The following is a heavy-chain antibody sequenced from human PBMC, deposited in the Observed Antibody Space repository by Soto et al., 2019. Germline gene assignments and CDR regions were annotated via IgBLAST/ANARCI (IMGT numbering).Heavy chain of an antibody. CDR2: ISYGGTNK. J-gene: IGHJ6*02. V-gene: IGHV3-30*18. CDR1: GFTFSSYG. D-gene: IGHD5-18*01. CDR3: AKERFGHLWLEDYGMDV. Sequence: GGSLRLSXAASGFTFSSYGMHWVRQAPGKGLEWVALISYGGTNKYYADSVKGRFTISRDNFKNTLYLQMNSLRAEDTAVYYCAKERFGHLWLEDYGMDVWGQGTTVTVSS.